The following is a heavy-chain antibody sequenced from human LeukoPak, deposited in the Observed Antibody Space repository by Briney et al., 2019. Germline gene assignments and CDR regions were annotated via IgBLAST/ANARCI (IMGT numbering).Heavy chain of an antibody. Sequence: SETLSLTCAVHGGSFIGFYWSWLRQPPGKGLEWIGEINYSGSTNYNPSLKSRVTISVDTSKSQFSLKLSSVTAADTAVYYCARLMDTAMVPWYFDLWGRGTLVTVSS. CDR2: INYSGST. CDR3: ARLMDTAMVPWYFDL. CDR1: GGSFIGFY. J-gene: IGHJ2*01. V-gene: IGHV4-34*01. D-gene: IGHD5-18*01.